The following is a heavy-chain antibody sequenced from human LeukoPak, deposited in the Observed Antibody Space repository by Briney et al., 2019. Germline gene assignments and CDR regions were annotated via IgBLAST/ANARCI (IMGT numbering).Heavy chain of an antibody. CDR2: INPNSGGT. J-gene: IGHJ4*02. D-gene: IGHD3-22*01. Sequence: GASVKVSCKASGYTFTGYYMHWVRQAPGQGLEWMGWINPNSGGTNYAQKFQGRVTMTRDTSISTAYVELSRLRSDDTAVYYCARVDYYDSSGYSDYWGQGTLVTVSS. V-gene: IGHV1-2*02. CDR3: ARVDYYDSSGYSDY. CDR1: GYTFTGYY.